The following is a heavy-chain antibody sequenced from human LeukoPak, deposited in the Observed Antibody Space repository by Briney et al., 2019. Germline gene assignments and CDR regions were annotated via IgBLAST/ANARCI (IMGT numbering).Heavy chain of an antibody. CDR3: ARSFGLDY. J-gene: IGHJ4*02. D-gene: IGHD2/OR15-2a*01. CDR2: ISSGAVST. CDR1: GFTFNNYV. V-gene: IGHV3-23*01. Sequence: GGSLRLSCAASGFTFNNYVMSWVRQAPGKGLEWVSGISSGAVSTYYADSVKGRFTISRDNSKATLFLQMNSLRVDDSAVYYCARSFGLDYWGQGALVTVSS.